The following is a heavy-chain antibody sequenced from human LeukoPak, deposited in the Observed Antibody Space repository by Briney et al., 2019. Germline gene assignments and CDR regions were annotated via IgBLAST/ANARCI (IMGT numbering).Heavy chain of an antibody. CDR2: IYYSGST. V-gene: IGHV4-39*07. CDR3: ARGRDQVVRGVIVAFDI. J-gene: IGHJ3*02. D-gene: IGHD3-10*01. Sequence: SETLSLTCTVSGGSISSSSYYWGWIRQPPGKGLEWIGSIYYSGSTNYNPSLKSRVTISVDTSKNQFSLKLSSVTAADTAVYYCARGRDQVVRGVIVAFDIWGQGTMVTVSS. CDR1: GGSISSSSYY.